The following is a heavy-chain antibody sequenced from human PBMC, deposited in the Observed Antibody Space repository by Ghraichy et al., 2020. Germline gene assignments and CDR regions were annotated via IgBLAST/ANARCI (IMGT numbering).Heavy chain of an antibody. J-gene: IGHJ4*02. CDR2: IYSSGTT. CDR3: ARAMYYFDSSGYPAFDY. V-gene: IGHV3-53*01. D-gene: IGHD3-22*01. Sequence: LSLTCAASGFSVSSNYMTWVRQAPGKGLEWVSIIYSSGTTYYADSVKGRFTISRDNSKNSLYLQMNSLRAEDTAVYYCARAMYYFDSSGYPAFDYWGQGTLVTVSS. CDR1: GFSVSSNY.